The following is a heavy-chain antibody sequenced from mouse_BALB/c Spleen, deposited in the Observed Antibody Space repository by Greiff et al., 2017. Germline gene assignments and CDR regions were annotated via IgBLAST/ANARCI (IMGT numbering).Heavy chain of an antibody. Sequence: VQLQQSGPGLVKPSQSLSLTCTVTGYSITSDYAWNWIRQFPGNKLEWMGYISYSGSTSYNPSLKSRISITRDTSKNQFFLQLNSVTTEDTATYYCAPRGYGYVFAYWGQGTLVTVSA. CDR2: ISYSGST. CDR3: APRGYGYVFAY. J-gene: IGHJ3*01. V-gene: IGHV3-2*02. D-gene: IGHD1-2*01. CDR1: GYSITSDYA.